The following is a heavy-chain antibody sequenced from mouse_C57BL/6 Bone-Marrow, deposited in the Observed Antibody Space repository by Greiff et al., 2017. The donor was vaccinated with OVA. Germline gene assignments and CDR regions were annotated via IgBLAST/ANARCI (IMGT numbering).Heavy chain of an antibody. CDR3: ARDRAVVAFDY. V-gene: IGHV5-4*01. CDR1: GFTFSSYA. Sequence: DVKLVESGGGLVKPGGSLKLSCAASGFTFSSYAMSWVRQTPEKRLEWVATISDGGSYTYYPDNVKGRFTISRDNAKNNLYLQMSHLKSEDTAMYYCARDRAVVAFDYWGQGTTLTVSS. CDR2: ISDGGSYT. J-gene: IGHJ2*01. D-gene: IGHD1-1*01.